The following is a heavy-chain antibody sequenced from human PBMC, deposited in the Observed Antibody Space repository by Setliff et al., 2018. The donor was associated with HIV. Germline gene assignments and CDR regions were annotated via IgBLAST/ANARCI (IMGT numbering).Heavy chain of an antibody. J-gene: IGHJ6*03. Sequence: PSETLSLTCTVSGCSISSDTYHYSWIRQPAGKGLEWIGQTYSSGSTKCNPSFKSRVTMSLDKSMNQFSLKLTSVTAADTALYYCARYRRYADYIDDWGKGTTVTVSS. D-gene: IGHD1-26*01. CDR2: TYSSGST. CDR3: ARYRRYADYIDD. CDR1: GCSISSDTYH. V-gene: IGHV4-61*09.